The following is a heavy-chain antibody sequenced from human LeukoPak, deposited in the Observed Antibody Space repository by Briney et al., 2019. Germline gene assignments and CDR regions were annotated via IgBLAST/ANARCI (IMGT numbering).Heavy chain of an antibody. CDR1: GGSISSYY. J-gene: IGHJ4*02. CDR3: ARDRYYYDSSARYFDY. V-gene: IGHV4-59*12. CDR2: IYYSGST. D-gene: IGHD3-22*01. Sequence: NPSETLSLTCTVSGGSISSYYWSWIRQPPGKGLEWIGYIYYSGSTNYNPSLKSRVTISVDTSKNQFSLKLSSVTAADTAVYYCARDRYYYDSSARYFDYWGQGTLVTVSS.